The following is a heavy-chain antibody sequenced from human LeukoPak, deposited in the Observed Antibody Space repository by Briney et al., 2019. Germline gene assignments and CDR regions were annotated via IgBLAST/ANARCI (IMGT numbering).Heavy chain of an antibody. Sequence: SETLSLTCTVSGGSISSGGYYWSWLRQHPGKGLEWIGYIYYSGSTYYNPSLKSRVTISVDTSKNQFSLKLSSVTAADTAVYYCARDYYDSSGYYRDYYYYGMDVWGQGTTVTVSS. CDR2: IYYSGST. J-gene: IGHJ6*02. D-gene: IGHD3-22*01. CDR1: GGSISSGGYY. V-gene: IGHV4-31*03. CDR3: ARDYYDSSGYYRDYYYYGMDV.